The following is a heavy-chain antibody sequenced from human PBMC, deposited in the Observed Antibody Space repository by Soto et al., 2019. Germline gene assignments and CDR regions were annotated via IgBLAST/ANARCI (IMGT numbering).Heavy chain of an antibody. V-gene: IGHV4-34*01. CDR1: GGTISGYY. Sequence: SETLSLTCPVSGGTISGYYWSWIRQPPGKGLEWIGEINHTGSTNYNPSLKSRVTISVDTSKNQFSLKLSSVTAADTAVYYCASTVTTVYAFDIWGQGTMVTVSS. CDR2: INHTGST. D-gene: IGHD4-17*01. J-gene: IGHJ3*02. CDR3: ASTVTTVYAFDI.